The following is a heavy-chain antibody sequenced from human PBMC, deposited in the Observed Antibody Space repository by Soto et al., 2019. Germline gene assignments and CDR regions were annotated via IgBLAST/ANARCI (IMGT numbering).Heavy chain of an antibody. Sequence: ASVKVSCKASGYTFTGYYMHWVRQAPGQGLEWMGWINPNSGGTNYAQKFQGWVTMTRDTSISTAYMELSRLRSDDTAVYYCARSVEAADYYYGMDVWGQGTTVTVSS. D-gene: IGHD6-13*01. CDR3: ARSVEAADYYYGMDV. J-gene: IGHJ6*02. CDR1: GYTFTGYY. CDR2: INPNSGGT. V-gene: IGHV1-2*04.